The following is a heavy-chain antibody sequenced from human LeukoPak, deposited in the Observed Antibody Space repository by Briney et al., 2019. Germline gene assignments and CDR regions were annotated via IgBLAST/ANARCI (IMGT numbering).Heavy chain of an antibody. CDR3: ATGRFLHPTYYFDY. CDR2: FDPEDGET. V-gene: IGHV1-24*01. CDR1: GSALTALS. Sequence: GASVKVSCKVSGSALTALSMHWVRQAPGKGLEWMGGFDPEDGETIYAQKFQGRVTMTEDTSTDAAYMELSSLRSEDTAVYYCATGRFLHPTYYFDYWGQGTLVTVSS. D-gene: IGHD3-3*01. J-gene: IGHJ4*02.